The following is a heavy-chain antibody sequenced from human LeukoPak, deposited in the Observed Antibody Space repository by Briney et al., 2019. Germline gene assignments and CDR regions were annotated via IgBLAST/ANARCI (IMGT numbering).Heavy chain of an antibody. V-gene: IGHV4-31*03. J-gene: IGHJ3*02. CDR3: ARETTVTRAFDI. CDR1: GGSISSGVYY. Sequence: NPSETLSLTCTVSGGSISSGVYYWSWIRQHPGKGLEWIGYIYYSGSTYYNPSLNSRATISVDTSKNQFSLKLSSVTAADTAVYYCARETTVTRAFDIWGQGTMVTVSS. D-gene: IGHD4-17*01. CDR2: IYYSGST.